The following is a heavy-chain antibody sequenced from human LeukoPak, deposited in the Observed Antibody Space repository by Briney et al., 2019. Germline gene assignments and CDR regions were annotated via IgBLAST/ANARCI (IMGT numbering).Heavy chain of an antibody. Sequence: GGSLRLSCGASGFTFSSDTMNWVRQAPGKGLEWVSSISSSSSYIYYADSVKGRFTISRDNAKNSLYLQMNSLRAEDTAVYYCARGPSGRNSYFDYWGRGPLVTVSS. V-gene: IGHV3-21*01. CDR1: GFTFSSDT. D-gene: IGHD1-26*01. CDR3: ARGPSGRNSYFDY. CDR2: ISSSSSYI. J-gene: IGHJ4*02.